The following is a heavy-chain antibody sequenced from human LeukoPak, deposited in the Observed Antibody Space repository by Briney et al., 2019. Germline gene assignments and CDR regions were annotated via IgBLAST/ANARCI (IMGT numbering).Heavy chain of an antibody. Sequence: GESLKISCKGSGYSFISYWIGWVRQMPGKGLEWMGIIYPGDSDTRYSPSFQGQVTILADKSIRNAYLQWSSLRASDTAMYYCARGSSGYSYGFDYWGQGTLVTVSS. CDR1: GYSFISYW. CDR3: ARGSSGYSYGFDY. J-gene: IGHJ4*02. CDR2: IYPGDSDT. V-gene: IGHV5-51*01. D-gene: IGHD5-18*01.